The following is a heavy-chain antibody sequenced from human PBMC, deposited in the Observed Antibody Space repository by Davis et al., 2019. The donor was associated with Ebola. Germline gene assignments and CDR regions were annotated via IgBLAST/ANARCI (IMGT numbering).Heavy chain of an antibody. J-gene: IGHJ5*02. CDR1: GGTFSSYA. V-gene: IGHV1-46*01. CDR3: AREGITTLLRPWFDP. Sequence: AASVKVSCKASGGTFSSYAISWVRQAPGQGLEWMGIINPSGGSTSYAQKFQGRVTVTRDTSTSTVYMELSSLRSEDTAVYYCAREGITTLLRPWFDPWGQGTLVTVSS. D-gene: IGHD3-16*01. CDR2: INPSGGST.